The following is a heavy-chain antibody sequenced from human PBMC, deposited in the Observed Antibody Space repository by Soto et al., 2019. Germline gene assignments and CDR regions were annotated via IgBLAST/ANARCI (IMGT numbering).Heavy chain of an antibody. D-gene: IGHD3-10*01. CDR3: ARDGRLWFGELEYNWFDP. CDR2: IWYDGSNK. Sequence: GGSLRLSCAASGFTFSSYGMHWVRQAPGKGLEWVAVIWYDGSNKYYADSVKGRFTISRDNSKNTLYLQMNSLRAEDTAVYYCARDGRLWFGELEYNWFDPWGQGTLVTVSS. J-gene: IGHJ5*02. V-gene: IGHV3-33*01. CDR1: GFTFSSYG.